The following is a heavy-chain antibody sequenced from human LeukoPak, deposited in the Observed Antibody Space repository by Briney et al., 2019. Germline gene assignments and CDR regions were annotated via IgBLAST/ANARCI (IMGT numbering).Heavy chain of an antibody. CDR2: INPNSGGT. J-gene: IGHJ3*02. V-gene: IGHV1-2*02. D-gene: IGHD6-19*01. CDR3: ARGASGRGFRVYAFDI. CDR1: GYTFTGYY. Sequence: ASVKVSCKASGYTFTGYYMHWVRQAPGQGLEWMGWINPNSGGTNYAQKFQGRVTMTRDTSISTAYMELSRLRSDDTAVYYCARGASGRGFRVYAFDIWGQGTMVTVSS.